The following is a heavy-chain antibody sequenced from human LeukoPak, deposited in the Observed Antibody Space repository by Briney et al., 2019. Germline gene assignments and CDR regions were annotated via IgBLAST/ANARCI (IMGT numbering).Heavy chain of an antibody. CDR3: ARGPFTAAGMDV. CDR2: ISAYNGNT. V-gene: IGHV1-18*04. CDR1: GYTFTGYY. D-gene: IGHD2-2*01. J-gene: IGHJ6*02. Sequence: ASVKVSCKASGYTFTGYYMHWVRQAPGQGLEWMGWISAYNGNTNYAQKLQGRVTMTTDTSTSTAYMELRSLRSDDTAVYYCARGPFTAAGMDVWGQGTTVTVSS.